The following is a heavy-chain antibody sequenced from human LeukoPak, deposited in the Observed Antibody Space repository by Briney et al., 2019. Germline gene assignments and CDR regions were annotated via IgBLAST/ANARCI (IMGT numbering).Heavy chain of an antibody. Sequence: GGSLRLSCAASGFTVSSNYMSWVRQAPGKGLEWLANIKGDGSDKNYVDSVKGRFTISRDNAKNSLFLQMSSLRGEDAAVYYCAKAPVTTCRGAFCYPFDYWGLGTLVTVSS. V-gene: IGHV3-7*03. CDR3: AKAPVTTCRGAFCYPFDY. J-gene: IGHJ4*02. CDR1: GFTVSSNY. D-gene: IGHD2-15*01. CDR2: IKGDGSDK.